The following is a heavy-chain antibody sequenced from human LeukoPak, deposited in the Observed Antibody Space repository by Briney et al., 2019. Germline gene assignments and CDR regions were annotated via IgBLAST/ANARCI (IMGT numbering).Heavy chain of an antibody. CDR2: ISYDGSNK. J-gene: IGHJ4*02. V-gene: IGHV3-30*03. Sequence: PGRSLRLSCAASGFTFSSYGMHWVRQAPGKGLEWVAVISYDGSNKYYADSVKGRFTISRDNSKNTLYLQMNSLRAEDTAVYYCASTIQLWLDYWGQGTLVTVSS. CDR1: GFTFSSYG. D-gene: IGHD5-18*01. CDR3: ASTIQLWLDY.